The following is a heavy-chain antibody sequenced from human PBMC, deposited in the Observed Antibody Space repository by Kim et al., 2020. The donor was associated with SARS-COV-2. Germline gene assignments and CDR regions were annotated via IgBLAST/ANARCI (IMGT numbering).Heavy chain of an antibody. Sequence: SETLSLTCTVSGGSISSGGYYWSWIRQHPGKGLEWIGYIYYSGSTYYNPSLKSRVTISVDTSKNQFSLKLSSVTAADTAVYYCARESRYSGYERYYYYGMDVWGQGTTVTVSS. CDR2: IYYSGST. CDR1: GGSISSGGYY. J-gene: IGHJ6*02. D-gene: IGHD5-12*01. CDR3: ARESRYSGYERYYYYGMDV. V-gene: IGHV4-31*03.